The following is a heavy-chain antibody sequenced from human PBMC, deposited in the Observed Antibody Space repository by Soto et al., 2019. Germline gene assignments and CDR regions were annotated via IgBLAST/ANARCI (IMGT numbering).Heavy chain of an antibody. CDR2: IYSGGST. CDR1: GFTVSSNY. J-gene: IGHJ4*02. Sequence: EVQLVESGGGLVQPGGSLRLSCAASGFTVSSNYMSWVRQAPGKGLEWVSVIYSGGSTYYADSVKGRFTISRDNSKNTLYLQMNSLRAEDTAVYYCGSGLFVWGSYRGQIDYWAREPWSPSPQ. D-gene: IGHD3-16*02. V-gene: IGHV3-66*01. CDR3: GSGLFVWGSYRGQIDY.